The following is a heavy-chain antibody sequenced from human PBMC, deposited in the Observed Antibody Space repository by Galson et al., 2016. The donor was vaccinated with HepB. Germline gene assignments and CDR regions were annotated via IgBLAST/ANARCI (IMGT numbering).Heavy chain of an antibody. D-gene: IGHD6-19*01. Sequence: SVKVSCKASGYTFTSFDINWVRQAPGQGLEWMGWMSPTSGNKGYARKFQDRVTMTRNTSILTAFLELTSLRSDDTAVYYCARSAVSGSYRGDYFDNWGRGTLVTVSS. CDR1: GYTFTSFD. CDR2: MSPTSGNK. V-gene: IGHV1-8*01. J-gene: IGHJ4*02. CDR3: ARSAVSGSYRGDYFDN.